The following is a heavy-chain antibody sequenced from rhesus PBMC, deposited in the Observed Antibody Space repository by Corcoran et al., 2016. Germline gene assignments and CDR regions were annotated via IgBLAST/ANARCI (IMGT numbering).Heavy chain of an antibody. V-gene: IGHV4-173*01. CDR1: GGSISNDY. CDR2: ISGSGGST. D-gene: IGHD3-3*01. J-gene: IGHJ4*01. Sequence: QVQLQESGPGLVKPSETLSLTCAVSGGSISNDYWSWLRQPPGKGLEWIGRISGSGGSTDYNPSLKSRVTISTDTSKNQFSLRLRSVTAADTAVYYCASRVLDGINNYVFAFDYWGQGVLVTVSS. CDR3: ASRVLDGINNYVFAFDY.